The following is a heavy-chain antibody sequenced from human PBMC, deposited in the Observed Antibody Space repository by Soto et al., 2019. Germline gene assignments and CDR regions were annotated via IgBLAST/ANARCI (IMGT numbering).Heavy chain of an antibody. J-gene: IGHJ4*02. CDR1: EYRFTTYG. CDR2: IYPGDSET. D-gene: IGHD4-17*01. Sequence: ESLKVSWKGSEYRFTTYGSGWVLQMPGKGLECMGIIYPGDSETRYSPSFQGQVTISADKSINTAYVQWSSLKASDSAMYYCARTYYSDYDYFFDKWGQGTLVTVSS. V-gene: IGHV5-51*01. CDR3: ARTYYSDYDYFFDK.